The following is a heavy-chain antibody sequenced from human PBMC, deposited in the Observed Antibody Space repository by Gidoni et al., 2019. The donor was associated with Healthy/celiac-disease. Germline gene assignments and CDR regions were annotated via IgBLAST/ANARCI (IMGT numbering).Heavy chain of an antibody. CDR3: ARRNCGGDCYPLNNYYYYGMDV. CDR2: IKQDESEK. Sequence: EVQLVESGGGLVQPGGSLSRSCAASGFPLSGYWIGWVRQAPGKGLEWVANIKQDESEKYYVDSVKGRFTIYRDNAKNSLYLQMNRLRAEDTAVYYCARRNCGGDCYPLNNYYYYGMDVWGQGTTVTVSS. V-gene: IGHV3-7*03. CDR1: GFPLSGYW. J-gene: IGHJ6*02. D-gene: IGHD2-21*02.